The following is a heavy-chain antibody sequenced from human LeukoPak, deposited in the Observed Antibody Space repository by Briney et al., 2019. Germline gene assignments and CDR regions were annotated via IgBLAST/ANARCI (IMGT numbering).Heavy chain of an antibody. CDR2: IWYDGSNK. J-gene: IGHJ6*02. CDR1: GFTFSSYG. V-gene: IGHV3-33*01. CDR3: ARDGSGRERGSGWYSAMDV. Sequence: GGSLRLSCAASGFTFSSYGMHWVRQAPGKGLEWVAVIWYDGSNKYYADSVKGRFTISRDNAKNSLYLQMNSLRAEDTAVYYCARDGSGRERGSGWYSAMDVWGQGTTVTVSS. D-gene: IGHD6-19*01.